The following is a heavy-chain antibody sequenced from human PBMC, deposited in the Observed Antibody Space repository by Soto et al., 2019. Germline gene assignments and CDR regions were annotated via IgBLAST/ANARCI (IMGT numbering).Heavy chain of an antibody. CDR2: IIPIFGTA. V-gene: IGHV1-69*01. J-gene: IGHJ5*02. Sequence: QVQLVQSGAEVKKLGSSVKVSCKASGGTFSSYAISWVRQAPGQGLEWMGGIIPIFGTANYAQKFQGRVTITADESTSTAYMELSSLRSEDTAVYYCARDHVAARGYNWFDPWGQGTLVTVSS. D-gene: IGHD6-6*01. CDR3: ARDHVAARGYNWFDP. CDR1: GGTFSSYA.